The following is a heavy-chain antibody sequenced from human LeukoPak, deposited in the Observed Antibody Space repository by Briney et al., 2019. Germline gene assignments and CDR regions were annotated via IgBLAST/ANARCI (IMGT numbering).Heavy chain of an antibody. Sequence: KPSETLSLTCTVSGGSMSSHYWRWIRQPPGKGLEWIGYIYYSGRTYYNPSLQSRVTISVDTSKNHFSLKLTSVTAADTAVYYCARLLDNDSSGNPDTFDMWGQGTMVTVSS. CDR1: GGSMSSHY. CDR3: ARLLDNDSSGNPDTFDM. J-gene: IGHJ3*02. D-gene: IGHD3-22*01. CDR2: IYYSGRT. V-gene: IGHV4-59*11.